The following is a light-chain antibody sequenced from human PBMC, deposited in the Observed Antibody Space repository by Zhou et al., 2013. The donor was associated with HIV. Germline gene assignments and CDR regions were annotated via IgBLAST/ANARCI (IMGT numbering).Light chain of an antibody. CDR2: DAS. CDR3: QQYDHLPLT. J-gene: IGKJ5*01. CDR1: QDITKY. V-gene: IGKV1-33*01. Sequence: DIQMTQSPSSLSASVGDRVTITCQASQDITKYLNWYQQKPGKAPKLLISDASHLAAGVPSRFSGSGSGTIFTFTISSLQPEDIGTYYCQQYDHLPLTFGQGTRLEIK.